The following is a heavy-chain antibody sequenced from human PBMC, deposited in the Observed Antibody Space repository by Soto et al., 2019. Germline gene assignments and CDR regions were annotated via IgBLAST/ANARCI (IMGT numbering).Heavy chain of an antibody. CDR1: GFTFSVYA. CDR2: ISSNGGRT. D-gene: IGHD1-7*01. V-gene: IGHV3-23*01. J-gene: IGHJ1*01. CDR3: AKYSELPYEAYLQQ. Sequence: LRVSCAASGFTFSVYAMSWVRQAPGKGLEWVSAISSNGGRTFYADSLRGRFTISRDNSKSALYLQMNNLRAEDTAIYYCAKYSELPYEAYLQQWGQGTLVTVSS.